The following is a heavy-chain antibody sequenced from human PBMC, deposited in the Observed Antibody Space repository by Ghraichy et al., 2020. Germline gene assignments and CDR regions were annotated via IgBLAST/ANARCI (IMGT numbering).Heavy chain of an antibody. CDR2: ISYDGSNK. CDR3: AKDPRLRVDTVTTYGGFDY. Sequence: LSLTCAASGFTFSSYAMHWVRQAPGKGLEWVAIISYDGSNKYYADSVKGRFTISRDNSKNTLYLQMNSLRAEDTAVYYCAKDPRLRVDTVTTYGGFDYWGQGTLVTVSS. D-gene: IGHD4-17*01. CDR1: GFTFSSYA. J-gene: IGHJ4*02. V-gene: IGHV3-30*18.